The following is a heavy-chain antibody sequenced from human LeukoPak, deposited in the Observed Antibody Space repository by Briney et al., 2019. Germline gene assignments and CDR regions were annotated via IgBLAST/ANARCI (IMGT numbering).Heavy chain of an antibody. Sequence: SCKASGGTFSSYAMHWVRQAPGKGLEWVAVISYDGSNKYYADSVKGRFTISRDNSKNTLYLQMNSLRAEDTAVYYCARAQITMVRGVTPSGVDYWGQGTLVTVSS. V-gene: IGHV3-30*01. CDR1: GGTFSSYA. CDR3: ARAQITMVRGVTPSGVDY. J-gene: IGHJ4*02. CDR2: ISYDGSNK. D-gene: IGHD3-10*01.